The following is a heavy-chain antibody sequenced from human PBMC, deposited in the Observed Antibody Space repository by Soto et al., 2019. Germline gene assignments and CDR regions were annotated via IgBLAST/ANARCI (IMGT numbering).Heavy chain of an antibody. V-gene: IGHV4-59*01. J-gene: IGHJ6*02. D-gene: IGHD1-20*01. CDR1: GGSISSYY. CDR2: IYYSGIT. CDR3: ARYKSNYYYGMDV. Sequence: QVQLQESGPGLVKPSETLSLTCTVSGGSISSYYWSWIRQPPGKGLEWIGYIYYSGITNYNPSLKSRVTMSVDTSTNQFSLKLSSVTAADTAVYYCARYKSNYYYGMDVWGQGTTVTVAS.